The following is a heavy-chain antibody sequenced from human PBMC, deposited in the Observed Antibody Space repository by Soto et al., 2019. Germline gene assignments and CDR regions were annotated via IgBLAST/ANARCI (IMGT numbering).Heavy chain of an antibody. J-gene: IGHJ3*02. CDR2: ISSSSSYT. CDR3: ARESGSQVAFDI. V-gene: IGHV3-11*06. CDR1: GFTFSDYY. D-gene: IGHD1-26*01. Sequence: GGSLRLSCAASGFTFSDYYMSWIRQAPGKGLEWVSYISSSSSYTNYADSVKGRFTISRDNAKNSLYLQMNSLRAEDTAVYYCARESGSQVAFDIWGQGTMVTVSS.